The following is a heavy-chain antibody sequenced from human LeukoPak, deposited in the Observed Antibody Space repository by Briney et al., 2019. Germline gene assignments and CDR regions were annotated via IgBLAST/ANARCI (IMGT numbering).Heavy chain of an antibody. CDR3: ARDLGATDFDY. V-gene: IGHV3-7*01. CDR2: IKQDGSEK. CDR1: EFTFSSYW. J-gene: IGHJ4*02. D-gene: IGHD1-26*01. Sequence: GGSLRLSCAASEFTFSSYWMSWVRQAPGKGLEWVANIKQDGSEKYYVDSVKGRFTISRDNAKNSLYLQMNSLRAEDTAVYYCARDLGATDFDYWGQGTLVTVSS.